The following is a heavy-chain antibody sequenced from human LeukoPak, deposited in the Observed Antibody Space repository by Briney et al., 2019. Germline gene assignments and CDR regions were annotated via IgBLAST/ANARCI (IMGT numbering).Heavy chain of an antibody. CDR1: GFTFSSYA. J-gene: IGHJ6*02. D-gene: IGHD3-3*01. CDR3: ARDDGGYYDFWSGYLDYYYGMDV. V-gene: IGHV3-7*03. Sequence: GGSLRLSCAASGFTFSSYAMSWVRQAPGKGLEWVANIKQDGSEKYYVDSVKGRFTISRDNAKNSLYLQMNSLRAEDTAVYYCARDDGGYYDFWSGYLDYYYGMDVWGQGTTVTVSS. CDR2: IKQDGSEK.